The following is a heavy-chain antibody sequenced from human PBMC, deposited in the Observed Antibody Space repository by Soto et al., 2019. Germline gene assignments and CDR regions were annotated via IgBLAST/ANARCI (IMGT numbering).Heavy chain of an antibody. V-gene: IGHV1-69*05. J-gene: IGHJ6*02. CDR1: GGTFRTYA. D-gene: IGHD6-19*01. CDR3: AKGAVAGTPTSYYYYGMDV. CDR2: IIPIFGTV. Sequence: QVQLLQSGAEVKKPGSSVRVSCEASGGTFRTYAISWVRQAPGQGLEWMGEIIPIFGTVNYAQKFQGRVTITPDESTTTVYMDLRSLRSEGTAVYYCAKGAVAGTPTSYYYYGMDVWGQGTTVTVSS.